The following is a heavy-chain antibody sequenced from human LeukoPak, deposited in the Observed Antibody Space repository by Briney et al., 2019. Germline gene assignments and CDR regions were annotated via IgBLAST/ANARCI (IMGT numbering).Heavy chain of an antibody. Sequence: PSETLSLTCTVSDASITSHYWSWIRQPPGKRPEWIGYIFYSGATTYNPSLESRVSISVDTSKNQFSLRLSSVTAADTAMYYCARIQSSASPFDYWGQGTLVTVSS. D-gene: IGHD2-2*01. V-gene: IGHV4-59*11. CDR2: IFYSGAT. CDR1: DASITSHY. CDR3: ARIQSSASPFDY. J-gene: IGHJ4*02.